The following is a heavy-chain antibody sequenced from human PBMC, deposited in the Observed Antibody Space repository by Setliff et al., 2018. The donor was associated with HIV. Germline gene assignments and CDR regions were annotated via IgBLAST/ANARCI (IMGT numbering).Heavy chain of an antibody. Sequence: SVKVSCKASGGTFSSYAINWVRQAPGQGLEWMGGIIAIFGTGKYAQKFQGRVTITADESTSTVYMELSSLRSEDTAVYYCTTLKEQWLAEGGFDYWGQGTLVTVSS. CDR2: IIAIFGTG. CDR1: GGTFSSYA. V-gene: IGHV1-69*13. J-gene: IGHJ4*02. D-gene: IGHD6-19*01. CDR3: TTLKEQWLAEGGFDY.